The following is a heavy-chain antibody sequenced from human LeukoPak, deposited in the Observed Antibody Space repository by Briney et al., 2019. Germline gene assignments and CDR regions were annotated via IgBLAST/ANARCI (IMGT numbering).Heavy chain of an antibody. J-gene: IGHJ3*02. Sequence: ASVKVSCKVSGYTLTELSMHWVRQAPGKGLEWMGGFDPEDGETIYAQKFQGRVTMTEDTSTDTAYMELSSLRSEDTAVYYCARLCRRGSFKAGLIDAFDIWGQGTMVTVSS. D-gene: IGHD6-13*01. CDR3: ARLCRRGSFKAGLIDAFDI. V-gene: IGHV1-24*01. CDR1: GYTLTELS. CDR2: FDPEDGET.